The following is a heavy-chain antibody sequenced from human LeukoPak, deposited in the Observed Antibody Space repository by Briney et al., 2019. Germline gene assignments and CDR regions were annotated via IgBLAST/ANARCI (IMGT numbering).Heavy chain of an antibody. CDR2: IYHSGST. V-gene: IGHV4-59*01. CDR1: GGSISSYY. J-gene: IGHJ4*02. D-gene: IGHD4-23*01. Sequence: SETLSLTCTVSGGSISSYYWSWIRQPPGKGLEWIGYIYHSGSTNYNPSLKSRVTISVDTSKNQFSLKLSSVTAADTAVYYCARAGYYGGVDYWGQGTLVTVSS. CDR3: ARAGYYGGVDY.